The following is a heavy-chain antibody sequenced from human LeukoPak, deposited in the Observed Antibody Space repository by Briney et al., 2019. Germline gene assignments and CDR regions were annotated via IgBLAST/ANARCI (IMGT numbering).Heavy chain of an antibody. CDR1: GFTFSGYT. D-gene: IGHD3-10*01. Sequence: GGSLRLSCAASGFTFSGYTVHRVRQAPGKGLEWVAIISYDTNDKYYADSVKGRFTISRDSSKNTVSLQMNSLIPEDTALYYCATGEYFHWGQGTLVTVSS. V-gene: IGHV3-30*04. J-gene: IGHJ4*02. CDR2: ISYDTNDK. CDR3: ATGEYFH.